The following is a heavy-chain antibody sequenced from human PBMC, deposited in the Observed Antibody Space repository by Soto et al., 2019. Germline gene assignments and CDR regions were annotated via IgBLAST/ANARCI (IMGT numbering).Heavy chain of an antibody. D-gene: IGHD5-18*01. CDR1: GGTFSSYA. J-gene: IGHJ5*02. Sequence: ASVKVSCKASGGTFSSYAISWVRQAPGQGLEWMGGIIPIFGTANYAQKFQGRVTITADESTSTAYMELSSLRSEDTAVYYCARVVRGYSYGLLDPWGQGTLVTVS. CDR3: ARVVRGYSYGLLDP. V-gene: IGHV1-69*13. CDR2: IIPIFGTA.